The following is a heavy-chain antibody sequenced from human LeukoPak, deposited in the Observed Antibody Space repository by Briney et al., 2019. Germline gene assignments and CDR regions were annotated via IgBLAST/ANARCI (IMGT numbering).Heavy chain of an antibody. D-gene: IGHD3-22*01. J-gene: IGHJ5*02. CDR1: GFTFSSYA. CDR2: IIGSVGST. V-gene: IGHV3-23*01. Sequence: SGGSLRLSCAASGFTFSSYAMSWVRQAPGKGLEWVSGIIGSVGSTYYADSVKGRFTISRDNSKNTLYLQMNSLRAEDTAVYYCAKVIYYYDSSGYRRPSWFDPWGQGTLVTVSS. CDR3: AKVIYYYDSSGYRRPSWFDP.